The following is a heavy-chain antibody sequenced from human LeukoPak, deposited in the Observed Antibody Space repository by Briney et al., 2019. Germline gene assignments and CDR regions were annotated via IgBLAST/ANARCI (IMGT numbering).Heavy chain of an antibody. D-gene: IGHD6-13*01. CDR1: GGSISSYY. V-gene: IGHV4-59*01. CDR3: ARDHGRWGRESSSWYGRPYYYYYGMDV. CDR2: IYYSGST. J-gene: IGHJ6*02. Sequence: PSETLSLTCTVSGGSISSYYWSWIRQPPGKGLEWIGYIYYSGSTNYNPSLKSRVTISVDTSKNQFSLKLSSVTAADTAVYYCARDHGRWGRESSSWYGRPYYYYYGMDVWGQGTTGTVSS.